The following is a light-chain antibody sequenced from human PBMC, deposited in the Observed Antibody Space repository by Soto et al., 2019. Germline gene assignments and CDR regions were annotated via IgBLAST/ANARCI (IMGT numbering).Light chain of an antibody. J-gene: IGLJ1*01. CDR2: DNN. CDR1: SSNIGNNY. V-gene: IGLV1-51*01. Sequence: QSVLTQPPSVSAAPGQKVTISCSGSSSNIGNNYVSWYQQLPGTAPKLLIYDNNKQPSGIPDRVSGSKSGTSATLGITGLQTGDEDDDYCGTWDSSLSAYVFGTGTKVTVL. CDR3: GTWDSSLSAYV.